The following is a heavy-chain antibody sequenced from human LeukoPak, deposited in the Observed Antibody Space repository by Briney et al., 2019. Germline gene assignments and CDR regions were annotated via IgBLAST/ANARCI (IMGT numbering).Heavy chain of an antibody. J-gene: IGHJ4*02. CDR2: IWYDGSNK. Sequence: GGSLRLSCAVSGFTFSSYGMLWVRQAPGRGLEGVAVIWYDGSNKYYADSVKGRFTISRDNSKNTLYLQMNSLRAEDTAVYYCAAGGSSPRDYWGQGTLVTVSS. CDR3: AAGGSSPRDY. CDR1: GFTFSSYG. D-gene: IGHD6-6*01. V-gene: IGHV3-33*01.